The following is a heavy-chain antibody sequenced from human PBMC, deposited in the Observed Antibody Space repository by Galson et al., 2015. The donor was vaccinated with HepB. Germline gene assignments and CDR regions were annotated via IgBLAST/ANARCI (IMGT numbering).Heavy chain of an antibody. CDR3: ARTTWGSSWTDY. Sequence: SLRLSCAASGFTFSSYSMNWARQAPGKGLEWVSSISSSSSYIYYADSVKGRFTISRDNAENSLYLRMNSLRAEDTAVYYCARTTWGSSWTDYWGQGTLVTVSS. J-gene: IGHJ4*02. D-gene: IGHD6-13*01. CDR2: ISSSSSYI. CDR1: GFTFSSYS. V-gene: IGHV3-21*01.